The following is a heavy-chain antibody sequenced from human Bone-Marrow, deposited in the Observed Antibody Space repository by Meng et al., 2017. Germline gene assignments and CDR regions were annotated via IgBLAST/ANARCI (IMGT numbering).Heavy chain of an antibody. CDR2: IYYSGST. D-gene: IGHD2-2*01. V-gene: IGHV4-39*07. CDR1: GCSISSSSYY. J-gene: IGHJ5*02. Sequence: QLPLSDSGPGLLKPSETLSRPCTVSGCSISSSSYYWGWIRQPPGKGLELIGSIYYSGSTYYNPSLKNRVTISVDTSKNQFSLKLSSVTAADTAVYYCARAGSGIVVVLDPWGQGTLVTVSS. CDR3: ARAGSGIVVVLDP.